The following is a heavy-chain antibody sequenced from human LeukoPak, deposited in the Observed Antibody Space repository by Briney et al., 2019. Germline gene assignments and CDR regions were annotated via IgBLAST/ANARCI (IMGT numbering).Heavy chain of an antibody. CDR3: AKSPEVVPATVYYFDY. V-gene: IGHV3-23*01. CDR1: GFTFGDYA. Sequence: PGGSLRLSCTASGFTFGDYAMSWFRQAPGKGLEWVSALSGSGGSTYYADSVKGRFTISRDNSKNTLYLQMNSLRAEDTAVYYCAKSPEVVPATVYYFDYWGQGTLVTVSS. D-gene: IGHD2-2*01. CDR2: LSGSGGST. J-gene: IGHJ4*02.